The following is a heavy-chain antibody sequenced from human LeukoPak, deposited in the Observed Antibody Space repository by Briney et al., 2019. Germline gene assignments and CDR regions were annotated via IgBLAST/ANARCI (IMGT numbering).Heavy chain of an antibody. D-gene: IGHD5-24*01. CDR1: GFTFSSYW. CDR3: ARKRVRYGMDV. V-gene: IGHV3-74*01. J-gene: IGHJ6*02. CDR2: INSDGSST. Sequence: PGGSLRLSCAASGFTFSSYWMHWVRQAPGKGLVWVSRINSDGSSTSYADSVKGRFTVSRDNAKNTLYLQMNSLRAEDTAVYYCARKRVRYGMDVWGQGTTVTVSS.